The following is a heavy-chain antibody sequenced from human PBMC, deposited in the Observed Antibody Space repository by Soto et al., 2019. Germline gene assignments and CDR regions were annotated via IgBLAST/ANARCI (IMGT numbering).Heavy chain of an antibody. CDR3: ASWGYCSSASCRLEYFDY. V-gene: IGHV3-23*01. Sequence: GGSLRLSCAASGFTFSSYAMSWVRQAPGKGLEWVSGISGSGGSTYYADSVKGRFTISRDNSKNTLYLQMNSLRAEDTAVYFCASWGYCSSASCRLEYFDYWGQGTLVTVSS. D-gene: IGHD2-2*01. CDR2: ISGSGGST. CDR1: GFTFSSYA. J-gene: IGHJ4*02.